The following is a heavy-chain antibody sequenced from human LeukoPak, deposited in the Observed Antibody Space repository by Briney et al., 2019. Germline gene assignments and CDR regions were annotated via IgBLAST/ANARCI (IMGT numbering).Heavy chain of an antibody. D-gene: IGHD6-13*01. V-gene: IGHV4-59*01. Sequence: SETLSLTCTVSGGSMSGYFWSWIRQPPGKGLEWIGYIYYSGSTNYNPSLKSRVTISVDTSKNQFSLKLSSVTAADTAVYYCARSITSSWCGDFQHWGQGTLVTVSS. J-gene: IGHJ1*01. CDR3: ARSITSSWCGDFQH. CDR1: GGSMSGYF. CDR2: IYYSGST.